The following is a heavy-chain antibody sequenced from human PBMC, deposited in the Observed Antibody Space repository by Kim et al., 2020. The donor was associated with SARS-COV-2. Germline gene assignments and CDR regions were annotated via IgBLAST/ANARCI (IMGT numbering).Heavy chain of an antibody. CDR2: INHSGST. CDR1: GGSFSGYY. D-gene: IGHD6-6*01. CDR3: ARGLWFSSIIAARPHYFDY. Sequence: SETLSLTCAVYGGSFSGYYWSWIRQPPGKGLEWIGEINHSGSTNYNPSLKSRVTISVDTSKNQFSLKLSSVTAADTAVYYCARGLWFSSIIAARPHYFDYWGQGTLVTVSS. J-gene: IGHJ4*02. V-gene: IGHV4-34*01.